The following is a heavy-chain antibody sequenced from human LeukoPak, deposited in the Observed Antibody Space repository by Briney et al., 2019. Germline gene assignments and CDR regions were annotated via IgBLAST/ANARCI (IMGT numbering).Heavy chain of an antibody. D-gene: IGHD3-3*02. CDR1: GFTFSAYA. J-gene: IGHJ5*02. CDR2: ISNDGSRS. Sequence: GGSLRLSCSASGFTFSAYAMYWVRQAPGKGLEYVSGISNDGSRSFYADSVKGRFTISRDNSKNTLYLQMSSLRAEDTAVYYCAKEGFHFAWGQGTLVTVSS. CDR3: AKEGFHFA. V-gene: IGHV3-64D*09.